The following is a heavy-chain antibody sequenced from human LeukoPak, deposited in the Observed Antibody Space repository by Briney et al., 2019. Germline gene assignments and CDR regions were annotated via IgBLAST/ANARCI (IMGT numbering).Heavy chain of an antibody. D-gene: IGHD3-22*01. J-gene: IGHJ5*02. V-gene: IGHV3-53*01. Sequence: PGGSLRLSCAASGFTVGSNYMSWVRQAPGKGLEWVSVIYSGGSTYYADSVKGRFTISRDNSKNTLYLQMNSLRAEDTAVYYCARVTWKIKSDTYYYDSSGYYNWFDPWGQGTLVTVSS. CDR1: GFTVGSNY. CDR2: IYSGGST. CDR3: ARVTWKIKSDTYYYDSSGYYNWFDP.